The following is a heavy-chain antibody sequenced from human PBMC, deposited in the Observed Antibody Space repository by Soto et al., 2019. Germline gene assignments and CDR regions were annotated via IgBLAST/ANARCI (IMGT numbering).Heavy chain of an antibody. CDR3: AHSILVVEVIDETLDF. D-gene: IGHD2-21*01. CDR2: IYWNANE. V-gene: IGHV2-5*01. J-gene: IGHJ6*02. Sequence: QITLKESGPALVKPTQTLTLTCSFSGFSLSTTGVGVGWIRQSPGKALEWLALIYWNANERYSPSLRGRLSTSRGTSPNQVVLSMTDMDPVDTGTYYCAHSILVVEVIDETLDFWGQGIMVTVSS. CDR1: GFSLSTTGVG.